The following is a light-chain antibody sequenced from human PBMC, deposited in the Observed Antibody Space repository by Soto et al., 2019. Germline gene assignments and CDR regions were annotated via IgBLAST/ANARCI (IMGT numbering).Light chain of an antibody. V-gene: IGLV2-11*01. J-gene: IGLJ2*01. CDR2: DVN. CDR1: SSDVGGSSY. CDR3: CSYTGRYTYV. Sequence: QSALTQPRSVSGSPGQSVTISCTGTSSDVGGSSYISWYQQHPDKAPKLMIYDVNERPSGVPDRFSGSKSGNTASLTISGLQAEDEADYYCCSYTGRYTYVFGGGTNLTVL.